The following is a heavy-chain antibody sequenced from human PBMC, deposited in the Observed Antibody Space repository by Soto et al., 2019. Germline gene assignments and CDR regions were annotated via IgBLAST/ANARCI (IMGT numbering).Heavy chain of an antibody. V-gene: IGHV1-69*13. J-gene: IGHJ4*02. CDR1: GGTFSSYA. CDR2: IIPIFGTA. D-gene: IGHD6-13*01. CDR3: ARAAPYSSSWYFDY. Sequence: RASVKVSCKASGGTFSSYAISWVRQAPGQGLEWMGGIIPIFGTANYAQKFQGRVTITADESTSTAYMELSSLRSEDTAVYYCARAAPYSSSWYFDYWGQGTLVTVSS.